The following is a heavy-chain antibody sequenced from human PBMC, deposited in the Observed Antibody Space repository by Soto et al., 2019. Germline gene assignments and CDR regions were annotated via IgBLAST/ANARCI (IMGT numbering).Heavy chain of an antibody. CDR2: ISWNGESI. D-gene: IGHD6-19*01. J-gene: IGHJ4*02. V-gene: IGHV3-9*01. Sequence: ESGGGLVQPGRSLRLSCSASGFSFGDYAMKWVRQVPGKGLEWVSSISWNGESIGYADSVKGRFTISRDKGKKSVYLQMNSLSGEDTALYYCAKDVGSSGWYEGFDSWGQGTLVTVS. CDR3: AKDVGSSGWYEGFDS. CDR1: GFSFGDYA.